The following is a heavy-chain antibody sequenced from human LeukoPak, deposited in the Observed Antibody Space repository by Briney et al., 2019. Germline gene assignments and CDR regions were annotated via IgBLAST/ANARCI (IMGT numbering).Heavy chain of an antibody. Sequence: ALETLSLTCTVSGGSISSYYWSWIRQPAGKGLEWIGRIYTSGSTNYNPSLKSRVTMSVGTSKNQFSLKLSSVTAADTAVYYCAMRLPIAAGDYFDYWGQGTLVTVSS. CDR2: IYTSGST. CDR1: GGSISSYY. D-gene: IGHD6-25*01. J-gene: IGHJ4*02. V-gene: IGHV4-4*07. CDR3: AMRLPIAAGDYFDY.